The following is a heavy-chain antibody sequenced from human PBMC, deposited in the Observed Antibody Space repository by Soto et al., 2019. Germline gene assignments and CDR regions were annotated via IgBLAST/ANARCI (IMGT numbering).Heavy chain of an antibody. D-gene: IGHD3-16*01. Sequence: QVQLVQSGAEVENPGASVKVSCKASGYTFTRYGIGWARQAPGQGREWMGWINTYSGNTNYVQNVQGRVTLTTDTSTSTAYMELRSLRSNDTAIYYCAMVDVYVTPSPQDVWGQGTTVIVSS. CDR1: GYTFTRYG. CDR3: AMVDVYVTPSPQDV. CDR2: INTYSGNT. J-gene: IGHJ6*02. V-gene: IGHV1-18*01.